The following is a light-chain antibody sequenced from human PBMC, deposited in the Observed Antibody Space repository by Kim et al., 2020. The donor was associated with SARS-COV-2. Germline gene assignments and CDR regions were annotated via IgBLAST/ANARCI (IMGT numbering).Light chain of an antibody. CDR2: NVA. CDR1: SSDIGASNY. Sequence: QSALTQPASVSGSPGQSITISCTGTSSDIGASNYVSWYQHLPGKAPKLMIYNVAERPSGVSDRFSGSKSGSTASLTISGLQGEDEADYYCLSFTDINTWVFGGGTQLTVL. J-gene: IGLJ3*02. CDR3: LSFTDINTWV. V-gene: IGLV2-14*03.